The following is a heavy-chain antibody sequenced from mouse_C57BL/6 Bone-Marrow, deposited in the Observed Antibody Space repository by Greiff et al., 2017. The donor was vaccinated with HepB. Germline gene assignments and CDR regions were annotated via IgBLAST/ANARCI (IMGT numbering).Heavy chain of an antibody. V-gene: IGHV1-64*01. D-gene: IGHD2-2*01. CDR1: GYTFTSYW. CDR2: IHPNSGST. CDR3: ARWVVTTAY. Sequence: QVQLQQPGAELVKPGASVKLSCKASGYTFTSYWMHWVKQRPGQGLEWIGMIHPNSGSTNYNEKFKSKDTLTVDKSSSTAYMQLSSLTSEDSAVYYCARWVVTTAYWGQGTLVTVSA. J-gene: IGHJ3*01.